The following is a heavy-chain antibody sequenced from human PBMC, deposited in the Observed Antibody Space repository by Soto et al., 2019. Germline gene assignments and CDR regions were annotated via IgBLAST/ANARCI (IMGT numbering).Heavy chain of an antibody. CDR1: GFTFSSYS. CDR3: ARDIVVVVAKSPHYYYYGMDV. D-gene: IGHD2-15*01. J-gene: IGHJ6*02. CDR2: ISSSSSYI. Sequence: LRLSCAASGFTFSSYSMNWVRQAPGKGLEWVSSISSSSSYIYYADSVKGRFTISRDNAKNSLYLQMNSLRAEDTAVYYCARDIVVVVAKSPHYYYYGMDVWGQGTTVTVSS. V-gene: IGHV3-21*01.